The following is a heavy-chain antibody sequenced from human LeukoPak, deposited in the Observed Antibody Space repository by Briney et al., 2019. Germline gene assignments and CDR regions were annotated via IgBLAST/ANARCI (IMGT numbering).Heavy chain of an antibody. Sequence: SQTLSLTCTVSGGPISSGSYYWSWIRQPAGKGLEWIGRIYTSGSTNYNPSLKSRVTISVDTSKNQFSLKLSSVTAADTAVYYCARGSHRDWFDYWGQGTLVTVSS. CDR3: ARGSHRDWFDY. CDR1: GGPISSGSYY. CDR2: IYTSGST. D-gene: IGHD3-9*01. V-gene: IGHV4-61*02. J-gene: IGHJ4*02.